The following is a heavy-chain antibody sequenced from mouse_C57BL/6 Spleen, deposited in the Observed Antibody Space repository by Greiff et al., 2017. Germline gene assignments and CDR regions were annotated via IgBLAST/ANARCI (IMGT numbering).Heavy chain of an antibody. J-gene: IGHJ2*01. CDR1: GYAFSSSW. CDR2: IYPGAGDT. V-gene: IGHV1-82*01. Sequence: QVQLKQSGPELVKPGASAKISCKASGYAFSSSWMNWVKQRPGKGLAWIGRIYPGAGDTNYNGKFKGKATLTADKSSSTAYMQLSIQSSEDSAVYFCASSNYFDYWGQGTTLTVSA. CDR3: ASSNYFDY.